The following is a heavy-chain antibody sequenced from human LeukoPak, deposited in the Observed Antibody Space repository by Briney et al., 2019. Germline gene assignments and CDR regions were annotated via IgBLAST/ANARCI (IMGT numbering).Heavy chain of an antibody. CDR3: AKVAGRAFGEVIVSRARYYMDV. Sequence: SETLSLTCNVSGASMSNYYWVWIRQPPGKGLEWIGSIYHSGTTYSGSTYYNPSLKSRVTISLDTSKNQFSLKVGSMTAADTAVYYCAKVAGRAFGEVIVSRARYYMDVWGKGTTVTVSS. CDR1: GASMSNYY. J-gene: IGHJ6*03. D-gene: IGHD3-16*02. CDR2: IYHSGTTYSGST. V-gene: IGHV4-39*07.